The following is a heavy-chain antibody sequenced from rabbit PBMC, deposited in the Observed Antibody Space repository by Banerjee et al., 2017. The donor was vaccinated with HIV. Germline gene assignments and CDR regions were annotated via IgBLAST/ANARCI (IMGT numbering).Heavy chain of an antibody. CDR3: ARGSSDYHYFNL. J-gene: IGHJ4*01. CDR1: GFSFSSNYY. CDR2: IYAGSSDST. V-gene: IGHV1S40*01. Sequence: QSLEESGGGLVRPGASLTLTCTASGFSFSSNYYMHWVRQAPGKGLEWIASIYAGSSDSTYYANWAKGRFTISKTSSTTVTRQMTSLTAADTATYFCARGSSDYHYFNLWGQGTLVTVS. D-gene: IGHD1-1*01.